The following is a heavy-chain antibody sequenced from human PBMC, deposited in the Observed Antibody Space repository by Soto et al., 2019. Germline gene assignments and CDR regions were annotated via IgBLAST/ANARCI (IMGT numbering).Heavy chain of an antibody. CDR3: ARGRWSDWNWDWFDP. CDR2: MNPKSGNT. J-gene: IGHJ5*02. D-gene: IGHD1-7*01. Sequence: SVKVSCKASGYTFTSYDINGALQSSLQGLDWMGRMNPKSGNTGYAQKFQGRVTMTSNTSISTAYMELTSLRSDDTAVYYCARGRWSDWNWDWFDPWGQGTLVTVSS. CDR1: GYTFTSYD. V-gene: IGHV1-8*01.